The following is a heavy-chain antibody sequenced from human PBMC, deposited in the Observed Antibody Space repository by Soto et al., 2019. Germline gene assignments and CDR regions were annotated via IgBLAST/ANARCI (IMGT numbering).Heavy chain of an antibody. D-gene: IGHD5-18*01. J-gene: IGHJ4*02. CDR3: VKGVYSSGSDFFDS. V-gene: IGHV3-23*01. CDR1: GGSFSGYY. Sequence: VQLQQWGAGLLKPSETLSLTCAVYGGSFSGYYWSWIRQPPGKGLEWVSTISGTDSKSNYADSVRGRFPISRDSAPSTLFLQLSSLGDDDTAVYHCVKGVYSSGSDFFDSWGQGTPVTVSS. CDR2: ISGTDSKS.